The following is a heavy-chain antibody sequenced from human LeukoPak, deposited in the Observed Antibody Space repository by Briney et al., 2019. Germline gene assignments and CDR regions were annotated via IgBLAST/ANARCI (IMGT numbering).Heavy chain of an antibody. Sequence: PGGSLRLSCAASGFTFSSNGMHWVRQAPGKGLEWVAYIWYDGSDEDYADSVKGRFTISRDNSKNTLYLQMNSLRAEDTAVYYCAKDTAAVFDYWGQGTLVTVSS. CDR2: IWYDGSDE. D-gene: IGHD6-13*01. V-gene: IGHV3-30*02. J-gene: IGHJ4*02. CDR3: AKDTAAVFDY. CDR1: GFTFSSNG.